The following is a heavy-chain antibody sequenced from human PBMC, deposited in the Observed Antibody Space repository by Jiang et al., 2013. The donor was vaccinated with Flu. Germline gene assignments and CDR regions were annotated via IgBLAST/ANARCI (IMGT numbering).Heavy chain of an antibody. CDR1: GYTFTSYG. D-gene: IGHD5-12*01. CDR3: ARDLYLGSSGHDAVVFDI. CDR2: ISAYNGNT. J-gene: IGHJ3*02. V-gene: IGHV1-18*01. Sequence: KVSCKASGYTFTSYGISWVRQAPGQGLEWMGWISAYNGNTNYAQKLQGRVTMTTDTSTSTAYMELRSLRSDDTAVYYCARDLYLGSSGHDAVVFDIWGQGTMVTVSS.